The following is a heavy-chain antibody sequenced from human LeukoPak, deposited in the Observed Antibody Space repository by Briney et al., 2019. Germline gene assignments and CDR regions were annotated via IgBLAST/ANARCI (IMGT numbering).Heavy chain of an antibody. V-gene: IGHV3-30*02. CDR1: GFTFSSYE. D-gene: IGHD3-3*01. J-gene: IGHJ4*02. Sequence: GGPLRLSCAASGFTFSSYEMNWVRQAPGKGLEWVAFIRYDGSNKYYADSVKGRFTISRDNSKNTLYLQMDSLRPEDTAVYYCAKVAYYDFWSGYYFDYWGQGTLVTVSS. CDR3: AKVAYYDFWSGYYFDY. CDR2: IRYDGSNK.